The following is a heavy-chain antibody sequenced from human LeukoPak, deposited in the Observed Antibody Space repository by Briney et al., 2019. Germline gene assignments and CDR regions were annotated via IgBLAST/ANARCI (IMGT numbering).Heavy chain of an antibody. CDR1: GFTFSSYG. CDR2: ISYDGSNK. V-gene: IGHV3-30*18. Sequence: GGSLRLSCAASGFTFSSYGMHWVRQAPGKGLEWVAVISYDGSNKYYADSVKGRFTISRDNSKNTLYLQMNSLRAEDTAVYYRAKPDRGYCSGGSCYSVSYFDYWGQGTLVTVSS. CDR3: AKPDRGYCSGGSCYSVSYFDY. J-gene: IGHJ4*02. D-gene: IGHD2-15*01.